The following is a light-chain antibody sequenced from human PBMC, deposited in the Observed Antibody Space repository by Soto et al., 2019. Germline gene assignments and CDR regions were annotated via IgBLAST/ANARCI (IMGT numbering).Light chain of an antibody. CDR2: DNS. CDR3: QSQDSTPGDVV. V-gene: IGLV1-40*01. Sequence: QSVLTQPPSVSGDPGQRVTISCTGTSSNIGAGYDVHWYQQLPGTAPKLLIYDNSNRPSGVPDRFPGFKSDTSASLVITGLQGEDEADYSCQSQDSTPGDVVFGGGTKVTV. CDR1: SSNIGAGYD. J-gene: IGLJ2*01.